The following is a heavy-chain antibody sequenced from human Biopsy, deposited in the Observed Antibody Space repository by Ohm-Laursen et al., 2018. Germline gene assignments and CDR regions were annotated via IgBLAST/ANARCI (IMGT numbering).Heavy chain of an antibody. V-gene: IGHV1-69*13. D-gene: IGHD3-9*01. CDR3: ATKLTGYFHH. Sequence: VKVSCKVPGDTFSRYGINWVRQAPGQGLEWLGGNIPILGTGNYAQKFQGRVTVAADTSTSTATMELRSLRSDDTAVYYCATKLTGYFHHWGQGTLVTVSS. CDR2: NIPILGTG. CDR1: GDTFSRYG. J-gene: IGHJ1*01.